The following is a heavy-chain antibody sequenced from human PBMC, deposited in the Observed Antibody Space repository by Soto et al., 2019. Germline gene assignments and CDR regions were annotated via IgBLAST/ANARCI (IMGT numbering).Heavy chain of an antibody. V-gene: IGHV3-23*01. D-gene: IGHD3-22*01. Sequence: EVQLLESGGGLVQPGGSLRLSCAASGFTFSRFAMSWVRQAPGKGLEWVSGISDSDGTTYYADSVKGRFTISRDNSKNTLYLQMDSLRAEDTAVYYCAKALTGYYYDSSGYWYVAFDIWGQGTMVTVSS. CDR3: AKALTGYYYDSSGYWYVAFDI. J-gene: IGHJ3*02. CDR2: ISDSDGTT. CDR1: GFTFSRFA.